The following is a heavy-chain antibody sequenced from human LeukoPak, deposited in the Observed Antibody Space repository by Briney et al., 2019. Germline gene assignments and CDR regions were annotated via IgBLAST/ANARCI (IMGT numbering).Heavy chain of an antibody. J-gene: IGHJ3*02. CDR2: ISYSGSS. CDR3: ARSRDSSGYSADAFDT. D-gene: IGHD3-22*01. CDR1: GGSTSSRSFY. Sequence: SETLSLTCTVSGGSTSSRSFYWGCIRQPPGKGLEWIGSISYSGSSYYNPSLKSRVTISVDTSKNQFSLKLSSVTAADTAVYYCARSRDSSGYSADAFDTWGQGTLVTVS. V-gene: IGHV4-39*01.